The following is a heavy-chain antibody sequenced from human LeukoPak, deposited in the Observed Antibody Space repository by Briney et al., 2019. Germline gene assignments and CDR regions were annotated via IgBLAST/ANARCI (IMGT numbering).Heavy chain of an antibody. CDR2: IYYSGST. Sequence: PSETLSLTCSVSGVSISSISYYWGSLRQPPGKGLEWIGSIYYSGSTYYNPSLKSRVTISVDTSENQSSLKLSSVTAADTAVYYCARDNLDYVDYWGQGTLVTVSS. D-gene: IGHD4/OR15-4a*01. CDR1: GVSISSISYY. V-gene: IGHV4-39*07. J-gene: IGHJ4*02. CDR3: ARDNLDYVDY.